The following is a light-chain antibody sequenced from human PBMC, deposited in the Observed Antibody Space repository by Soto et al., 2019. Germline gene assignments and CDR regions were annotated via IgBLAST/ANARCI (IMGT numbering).Light chain of an antibody. CDR2: EDD. J-gene: IGLJ2*01. V-gene: IGLV1-51*02. CDR3: GTWDGSLKPVVV. CDR1: VSNIGKNY. Sequence: QSVLTQPPSVSAAPGQKVTISCSGSVSNIGKNYVSWYQHLPGTAPKLLIYEDDLRPSGIPDRFSGSKSGTSATLAITRLETGDEADYYCGTWDGSLKPVVVFGGGTKLTVL.